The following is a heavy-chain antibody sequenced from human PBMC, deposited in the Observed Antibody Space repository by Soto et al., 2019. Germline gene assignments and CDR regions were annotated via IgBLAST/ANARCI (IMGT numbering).Heavy chain of an antibody. CDR2: IYYSGAT. D-gene: IGHD3-10*01. V-gene: IGHV4-30-4*01. CDR3: ARAGFSYGHLLF. Sequence: TLSLTCSVSGGSISSGYYYWSWIRQPPGKGLEWIGNIYYSGATNYSPSLKSRAAISMDTSKNQFSLSLTSVTAADTAVYYCARAGFSYGHLLFWGQGIRVTVSS. J-gene: IGHJ4*02. CDR1: GGSISSGYYY.